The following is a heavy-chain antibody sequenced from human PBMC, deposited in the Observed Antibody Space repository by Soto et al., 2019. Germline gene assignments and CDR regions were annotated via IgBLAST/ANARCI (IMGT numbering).Heavy chain of an antibody. D-gene: IGHD2-21*02. J-gene: IGHJ4*02. CDR3: AREYGGNSGTFDY. CDR2: INHSGST. V-gene: IGHV4-34*01. CDR1: GGSFSGYY. Sequence: QVQLQQWGAGLLKPSETLSLTCAVYGGSFSGYYWSWIRQPPGKGLEWIGEINHSGSTNYNPSLKGRVTXSXDXXKHQFSLKLSSVTAADTAVYYCAREYGGNSGTFDYWGQGTLVTVSS.